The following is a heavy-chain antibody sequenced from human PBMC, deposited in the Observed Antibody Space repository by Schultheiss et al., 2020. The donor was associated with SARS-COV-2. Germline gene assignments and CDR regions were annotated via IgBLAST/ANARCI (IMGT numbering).Heavy chain of an antibody. CDR3: ARGEMGDYEDY. CDR2: IYYSGST. CDR1: GGSISSGSYY. D-gene: IGHD4-17*01. Sequence: SETLSLTCTVSGGSISSGSYYWSWIRQPAGKGLEWIGSIYYSGSTYYNPSLKSRVTISVDTSKNQFSLKLSSVTAADTAVYYCARGEMGDYEDYWGQGTLVTVSS. V-gene: IGHV4-30-4*08. J-gene: IGHJ4*02.